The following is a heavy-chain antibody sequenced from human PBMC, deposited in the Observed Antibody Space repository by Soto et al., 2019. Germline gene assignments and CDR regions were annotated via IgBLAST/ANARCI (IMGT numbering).Heavy chain of an antibody. Sequence: XGSLRLSCAASGFTFSSYAMSWVRQAPGKGLDWVSAISGSGGSTYYADSVKGRFTISRDNSKNTLYLQMNSLRAEDTAVYYCAKDRDYYDSSGYYYGDAFDIWGQGTMVTVSS. CDR1: GFTFSSYA. CDR3: AKDRDYYDSSGYYYGDAFDI. V-gene: IGHV3-23*01. D-gene: IGHD3-22*01. CDR2: ISGSGGST. J-gene: IGHJ3*02.